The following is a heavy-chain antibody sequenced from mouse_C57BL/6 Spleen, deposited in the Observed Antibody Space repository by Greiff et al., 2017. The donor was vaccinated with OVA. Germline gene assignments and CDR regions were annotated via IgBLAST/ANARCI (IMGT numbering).Heavy chain of an antibody. J-gene: IGHJ2*01. Sequence: VQLQQPGAELVRPGSSVKLSCKASGYTFTSYWMDWVKQRPGQGLEWIGNIYPFDSEPQYNQKFKDKATLTVDKSSSTAYMQLSSLTSKDSAVDYCARDGYYGSFDYWGQGTTLTVSS. D-gene: IGHD1-1*01. V-gene: IGHV1-61*01. CDR1: GYTFTSYW. CDR3: ARDGYYGSFDY. CDR2: IYPFDSEP.